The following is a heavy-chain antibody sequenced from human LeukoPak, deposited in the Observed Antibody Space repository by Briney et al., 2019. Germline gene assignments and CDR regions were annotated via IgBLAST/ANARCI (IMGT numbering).Heavy chain of an antibody. CDR3: ARANSGWSFDY. J-gene: IGHJ4*02. D-gene: IGHD6-19*01. CDR2: FYYSGNT. Sequence: SETLSLTCTVSGGSISFYYWSWVRQPPGKGLEWIGYFYYSGNTNYNPSLKSRVTISGDTSKNQLSPTLTSVTAADTAVYYCARANSGWSFDYWGQGTLVTVSS. CDR1: GGSISFYY. V-gene: IGHV4-59*01.